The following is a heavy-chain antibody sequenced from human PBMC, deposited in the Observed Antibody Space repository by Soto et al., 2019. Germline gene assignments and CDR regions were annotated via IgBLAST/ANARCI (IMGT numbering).Heavy chain of an antibody. J-gene: IGHJ4*02. CDR2: INTDGSIT. CDR3: TRDSGGRDAY. V-gene: IGHV3-74*01. CDR1: GFTFSSYW. D-gene: IGHD2-15*01. Sequence: GSLRLSCAASGFTFSSYWMHWVRQVPGKGLVWVSRINTDGSITSHADSVKGRFTISRDNAKNTLYLQMNSLRADDTAVYYCTRDSGGRDAYWGQGALVTVSS.